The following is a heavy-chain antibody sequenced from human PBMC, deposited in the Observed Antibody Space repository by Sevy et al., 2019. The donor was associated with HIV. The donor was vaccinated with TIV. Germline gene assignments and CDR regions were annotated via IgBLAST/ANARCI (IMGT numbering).Heavy chain of an antibody. CDR2: MNPNSGNT. J-gene: IGHJ6*02. V-gene: IGHV1-8*01. Sequence: ASVKVSCKASGYTFTSYDINWVRQATGQGLEWMGWMNPNSGNTGYAQKFQGRVTMTRNTSISTAYMELSSLRSEDTAVYYCARLGYCSSTSCYLFGVVSKNYCHYGMDVWGQGTTVTVSS. CDR3: ARLGYCSSTSCYLFGVVSKNYCHYGMDV. D-gene: IGHD2-2*01. CDR1: GYTFTSYD.